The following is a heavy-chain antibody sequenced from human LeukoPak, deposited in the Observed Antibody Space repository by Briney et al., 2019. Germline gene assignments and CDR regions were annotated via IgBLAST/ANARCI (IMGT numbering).Heavy chain of an antibody. D-gene: IGHD3-22*01. V-gene: IGHV4-34*01. CDR2: INHSGST. Sequence: PSETLSLTCAVYGGSFSGYYWSWIRQPPGKGLEWIGEINHSGSTNYNPSLKSRVTISVDTSKNQFSLKLSSVTAADTAVYYCAREGGGRYYDSSGYSDYWGQGTLVTVSS. CDR3: AREGGGRYYDSSGYSDY. CDR1: GGSFSGYY. J-gene: IGHJ4*02.